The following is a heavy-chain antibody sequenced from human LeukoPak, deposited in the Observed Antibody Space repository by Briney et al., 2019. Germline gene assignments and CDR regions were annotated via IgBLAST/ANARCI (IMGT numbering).Heavy chain of an antibody. CDR2: IIPIFGTA. CDR3: SGTGTTNDYYYMDV. CDR1: GYTFTSYG. V-gene: IGHV1-69*13. J-gene: IGHJ6*03. D-gene: IGHD1-7*01. Sequence: GASVKVSCKASGYTFTSYGISWVRQAPGQGLEWMGGIIPIFGTANYAQKFQGRVTITADESTSTAYMELSSLRSKDTAVYYCSGTGTTNDYYYMDVWGKGTTVTVSS.